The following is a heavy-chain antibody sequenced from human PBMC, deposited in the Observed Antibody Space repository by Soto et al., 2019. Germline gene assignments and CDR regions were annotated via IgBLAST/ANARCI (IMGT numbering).Heavy chain of an antibody. Sequence: PGGSLRLSCAASGFTFSSYAMHWVRQAPGKGLEWVAVISYDGSNKYYADSVKGRFTISRDNSKNTQYLQMNSLRAEDTAVYYCARDFRSGYYLSGYYYYGMDVWGQGTRSPSP. CDR2: ISYDGSNK. J-gene: IGHJ6*02. V-gene: IGHV3-30-3*01. CDR1: GFTFSSYA. CDR3: ARDFRSGYYLSGYYYYGMDV. D-gene: IGHD3-3*01.